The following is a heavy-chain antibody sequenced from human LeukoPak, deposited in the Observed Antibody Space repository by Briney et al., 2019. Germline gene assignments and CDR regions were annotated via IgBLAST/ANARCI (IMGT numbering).Heavy chain of an antibody. Sequence: GGSLRHSYAASGYTFRDYDVSWVRQATGKGLEGVSYIRSSGSTIDEGESVKGRFNISRDNARNSLYLQMNSLRAEDTAVYYCARERAMGSGCVDPRGQGTPVTASS. V-gene: IGHV3-11*04. D-gene: IGHD3-10*01. CDR2: IRSSGSTI. CDR3: ARERAMGSGCVDP. CDR1: GYTFRDYD. J-gene: IGHJ5*02.